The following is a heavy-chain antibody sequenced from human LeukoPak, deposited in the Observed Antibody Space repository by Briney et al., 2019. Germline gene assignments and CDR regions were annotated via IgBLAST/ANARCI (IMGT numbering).Heavy chain of an antibody. Sequence: GGSLRLSCAASGVTFSSYEMNWVRQAPGEGLEWVSYISSSGSTIYYADSVKGRFTISRDNAKNSLYLQMNSLRAEDTAVYYCARAEQWLANFDYWGQGTLVTVSS. V-gene: IGHV3-48*03. CDR2: ISSSGSTI. CDR3: ARAEQWLANFDY. D-gene: IGHD6-19*01. CDR1: GVTFSSYE. J-gene: IGHJ4*02.